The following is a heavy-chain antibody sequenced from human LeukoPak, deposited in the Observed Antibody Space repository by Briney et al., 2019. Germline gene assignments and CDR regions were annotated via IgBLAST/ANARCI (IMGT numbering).Heavy chain of an antibody. CDR1: GFTFSTYW. Sequence: GGSLRLSCAASGFTFSTYWMHWVRQAPGKGLVWVSRINSDGSSTSYADSVKGRFTISRDNAKNTLYLQMNSLRAEDTAVYYCARGDYGDSDGGFQHWGQGTLVTVSS. CDR3: ARGDYGDSDGGFQH. CDR2: INSDGSST. V-gene: IGHV3-74*01. J-gene: IGHJ1*01. D-gene: IGHD4-17*01.